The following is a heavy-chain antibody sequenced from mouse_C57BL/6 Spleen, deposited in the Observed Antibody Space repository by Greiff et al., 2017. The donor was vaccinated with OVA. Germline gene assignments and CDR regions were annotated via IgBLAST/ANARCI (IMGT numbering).Heavy chain of an antibody. J-gene: IGHJ1*03. V-gene: IGHV2-5*01. CDR1: GFSLTSYG. CDR3: ARYYGSSYGYFDV. Sequence: VKLMESGPGLVQPSQSLSITCTVSGFSLTSYGVHWVRQSPGKGLEWLGVIWRGGSTDYNAAFMSRLSITKDNSKSQVFFKMNSLQADDTAIYYCARYYGSSYGYFDVWGTGTTVTVSS. D-gene: IGHD1-1*01. CDR2: IWRGGST.